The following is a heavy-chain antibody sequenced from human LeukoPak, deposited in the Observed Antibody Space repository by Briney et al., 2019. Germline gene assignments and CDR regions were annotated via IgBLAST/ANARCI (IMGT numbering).Heavy chain of an antibody. Sequence: PGGSLRLSCAASGFTFSSYAMSWVRQAPGKGLEWVSAISGSGGSTYYADSVKGRFTISRDNSKNTLYLQMNSLRAEDTAVYCGAKGDYSTVYYFDYWGQGTLVTVSS. J-gene: IGHJ4*02. D-gene: IGHD6-13*01. CDR3: AKGDYSTVYYFDY. CDR1: GFTFSSYA. V-gene: IGHV3-23*01. CDR2: ISGSGGST.